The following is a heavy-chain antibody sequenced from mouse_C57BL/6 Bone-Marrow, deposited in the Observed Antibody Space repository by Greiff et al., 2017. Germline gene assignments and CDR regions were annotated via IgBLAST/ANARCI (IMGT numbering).Heavy chain of an antibody. J-gene: IGHJ1*03. CDR1: GYTFTDYY. V-gene: IGHV1-26*01. CDR3: AREGDYYGPSYWYFDV. D-gene: IGHD1-2*01. Sequence: EVQLQQSGPELVKPGASVKISCKASGYTFTDYYMNWVKQSHGKSLEWIGDLNPNNGGTSSTQKFKGKATLTVDKSSSTAYMELRSLTSEDSAVYYCAREGDYYGPSYWYFDVWGTGTTVTVSS. CDR2: LNPNNGGT.